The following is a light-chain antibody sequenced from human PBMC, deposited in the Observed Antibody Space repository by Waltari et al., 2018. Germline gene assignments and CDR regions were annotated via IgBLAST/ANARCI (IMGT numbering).Light chain of an antibody. Sequence: QSALTQPASVSGSPGQSITISCTGTSSDVGSYNLVSWYQQHPGKAPKLMIYEGSKRPPGVSNRFSGSKSGNTASLTISGLQAEDEADYYCYSYAGSNTFVFGGGTKLTVL. V-gene: IGLV2-23*03. CDR1: SSDVGSYNL. CDR3: YSYAGSNTFV. J-gene: IGLJ2*01. CDR2: EGS.